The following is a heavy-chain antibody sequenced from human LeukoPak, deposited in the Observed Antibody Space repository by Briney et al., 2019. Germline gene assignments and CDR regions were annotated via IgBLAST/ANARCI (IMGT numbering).Heavy chain of an antibody. D-gene: IGHD6-19*01. Sequence: GGSLRLSCAASGFTFSSYSMNWVRQAPGKGLEWVSSISSSSSYIYYADSVKGRFTISRDNAKNSLYLQMNSLRAEDTAVYYCARGERYSSGWPYFDYWGQGTLVTVSS. CDR1: GFTFSSYS. CDR2: ISSSSSYI. V-gene: IGHV3-21*01. CDR3: ARGERYSSGWPYFDY. J-gene: IGHJ4*02.